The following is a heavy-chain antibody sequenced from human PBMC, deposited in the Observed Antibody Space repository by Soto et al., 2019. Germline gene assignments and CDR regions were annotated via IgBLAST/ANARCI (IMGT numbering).Heavy chain of an antibody. CDR1: GYDFVSYW. Sequence: PGESLKISCEASGYDFVSYWIAWVRQMPGKGLEWMGIIYPGDSEAIYSPPFQGRVTISADKSTTTDYLQWSSLRAEDTAVYYCANGGSSWYVFDYWGQGTLVTVSS. CDR3: ANGGSSWYVFDY. J-gene: IGHJ4*02. V-gene: IGHV5-51*01. CDR2: IYPGDSEA. D-gene: IGHD6-13*01.